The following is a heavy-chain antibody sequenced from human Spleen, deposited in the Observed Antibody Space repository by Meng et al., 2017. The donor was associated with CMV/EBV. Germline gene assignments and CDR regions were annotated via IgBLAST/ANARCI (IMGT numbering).Heavy chain of an antibody. CDR2: IHYTGTT. CDR1: GGSATNSAYV. CDR3: ARDSSLIVVAVWYFDL. D-gene: IGHD3-22*01. Sequence: QLQGPGPGLVSPSGTLALTCTVLGGSATNSAYVWGWVRQSPEKGLDWIATIHYTGTTYYNPSVKSRVTISIDTSKNQFSLKLSSVTAADTAVYYCARDSSLIVVAVWYFDLWGRGTLVTVSS. J-gene: IGHJ2*01. V-gene: IGHV4-39*07.